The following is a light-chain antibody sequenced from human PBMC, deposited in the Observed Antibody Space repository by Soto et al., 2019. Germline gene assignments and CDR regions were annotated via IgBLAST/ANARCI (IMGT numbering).Light chain of an antibody. V-gene: IGKV1-5*01. J-gene: IGKJ4*01. Sequence: DIQMTQSPSTLSASVGDTVTVTCRASQSVSGWLAWYQQKPGEAHKLLIYDAYALPRGVQSRFSGSGSGTEFTLTISSLQPEDFATYYCKQADSFPLTFGGGTKVDIK. CDR1: QSVSGW. CDR2: DAY. CDR3: KQADSFPLT.